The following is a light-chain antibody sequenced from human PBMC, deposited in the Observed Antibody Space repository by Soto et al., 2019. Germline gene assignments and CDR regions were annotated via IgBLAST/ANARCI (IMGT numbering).Light chain of an antibody. CDR1: QSVSSN. Sequence: EIVMTQSPATLSVSPGERATLSCRASQSVSSNLAWYQQKPGQAPRLLIYGAYTRATGIPARFSGSGSGTEFTISISSLQSADFAVYSCQQYNNWPPWTFGKGTKVDIK. CDR2: GAY. J-gene: IGKJ1*01. V-gene: IGKV3-15*01. CDR3: QQYNNWPPWT.